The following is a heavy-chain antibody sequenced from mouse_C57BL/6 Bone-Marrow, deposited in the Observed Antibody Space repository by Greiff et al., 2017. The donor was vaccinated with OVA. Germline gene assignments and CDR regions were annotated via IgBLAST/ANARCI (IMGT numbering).Heavy chain of an antibody. CDR2: IYPRSGNT. Sequence: VQLQQSGAELARPGASVKLSCKASGYTFTSYGISWVKQRTGQGLEWIGEIYPRSGNTYYNEKFKGKATLTADKSSSTAYMELRSLTSEDSAVYFCASSRGVYAMDYWGQGTSVTVSS. V-gene: IGHV1-81*01. CDR1: GYTFTSYG. J-gene: IGHJ4*01. CDR3: ASSRGVYAMDY.